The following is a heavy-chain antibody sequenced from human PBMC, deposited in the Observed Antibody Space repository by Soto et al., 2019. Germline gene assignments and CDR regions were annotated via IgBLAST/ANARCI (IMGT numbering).Heavy chain of an antibody. CDR3: ARHNYGNSPFDY. CDR2: ISSSSSYI. J-gene: IGHJ4*02. V-gene: IGHV3-21*01. CDR1: GFTFSSYS. Sequence: GGSLRLSCAASGFTFSSYSMNWVRQAPGKGLEWVSSISSSSSYIYYADSVKGRFTISRDNAKNSLYLQMNSLRAKHTAVYYCARHNYGNSPFDYWGQGTLVTVSS. D-gene: IGHD4-17*01.